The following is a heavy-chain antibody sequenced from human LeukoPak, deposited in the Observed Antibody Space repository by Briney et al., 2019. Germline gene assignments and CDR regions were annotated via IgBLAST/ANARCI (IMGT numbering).Heavy chain of an antibody. CDR3: AREYCSGGSCYPQLDY. V-gene: IGHV5-51*01. CDR1: GYSFSNYW. J-gene: IGHJ4*02. Sequence: GESLKISCQGSGYSFSNYWIGWVRQMPGKGLEWMGIIYPGDSDTRYSPSFQGQVTISADKSISTAYLQWSSLKASDTAMYYCAREYCSGGSCYPQLDYWGQGTLVTVSS. CDR2: IYPGDSDT. D-gene: IGHD2-15*01.